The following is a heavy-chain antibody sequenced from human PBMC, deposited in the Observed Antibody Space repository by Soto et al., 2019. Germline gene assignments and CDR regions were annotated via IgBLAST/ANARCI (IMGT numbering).Heavy chain of an antibody. Sequence: QVELQESGPGLVKPSETLSLTCKVSCGSFSSHYWSWIRQPPGEGMEWIGYVFYTGSTNYNPSLRGRVLISVDTSKNQFSLKLRSVTAADTAVYYCARQDGYYYYMDVWGKGTTVTVSS. V-gene: IGHV4-59*08. CDR2: VFYTGST. J-gene: IGHJ6*03. CDR3: ARQDGYYYYMDV. CDR1: CGSFSSHY.